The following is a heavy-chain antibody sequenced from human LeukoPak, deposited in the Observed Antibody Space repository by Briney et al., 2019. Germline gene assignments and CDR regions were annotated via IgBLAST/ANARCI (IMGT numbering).Heavy chain of an antibody. CDR3: AREMDVVVRQLAHYAFDI. D-gene: IGHD2-2*01. V-gene: IGHV1-69*13. CDR1: GGTFSSYA. Sequence: GASVKVSCKASGGTFSSYAISWVRQAPGQGLEWMGGIIPIFGTANYAQKFQGRVTITADESTSTAYMELSSLRSEDTAVYYCAREMDVVVRQLAHYAFDIWGQGTMATVSS. CDR2: IIPIFGTA. J-gene: IGHJ3*02.